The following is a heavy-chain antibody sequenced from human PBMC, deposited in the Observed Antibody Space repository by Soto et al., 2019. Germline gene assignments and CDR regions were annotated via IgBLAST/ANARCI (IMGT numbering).Heavy chain of an antibody. Sequence: SETLSLTCAVYGGSFSGYHWSWIRQPPGKGLEWIGEINHSGSTNYNPSLKSRVTISVDTSKNQFSLKLSSVTAADTAVYYCARDPSRYCSGGSCYSQLAAGSNWFDPWGQGTLVTVSS. J-gene: IGHJ5*02. CDR1: GGSFSGYH. CDR3: ARDPSRYCSGGSCYSQLAAGSNWFDP. V-gene: IGHV4-34*01. CDR2: INHSGST. D-gene: IGHD2-15*01.